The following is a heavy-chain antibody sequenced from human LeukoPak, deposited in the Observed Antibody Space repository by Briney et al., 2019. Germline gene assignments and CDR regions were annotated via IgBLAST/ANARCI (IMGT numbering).Heavy chain of an antibody. V-gene: IGHV1-8*03. CDR3: ARARLERRFGYYMDV. CDR1: GYTFTSYD. D-gene: IGHD1-1*01. J-gene: IGHJ6*03. CDR2: MNPNSGNT. Sequence: ASVKVSCKASGYTFTSYDINWVRQATGQGLEWMGWMNPNSGNTGYAQKFQGRVTITRNTSISTAYMELSSLRSEDTAVYYCARARLERRFGYYMDVWGKGTTVTVSS.